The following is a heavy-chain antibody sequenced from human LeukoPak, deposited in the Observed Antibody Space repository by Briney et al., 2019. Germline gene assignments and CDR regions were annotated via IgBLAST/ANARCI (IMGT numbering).Heavy chain of an antibody. CDR2: MKQDGSEK. CDR1: GFTSSTAW. V-gene: IGHV3-7*01. Sequence: GGSLTLSCAVSGFTSSTAWLTWVRQAPGKGLEWVANMKQDGSEKYYVDSVKGRFTISRDNAKNSLYLQMNSLRAEDTAVYCCAREVYVRGGFPTYYYYYSMDVWGKGTTVTVSS. CDR3: AREVYVRGGFPTYYYYYSMDV. J-gene: IGHJ6*03. D-gene: IGHD3-10*02.